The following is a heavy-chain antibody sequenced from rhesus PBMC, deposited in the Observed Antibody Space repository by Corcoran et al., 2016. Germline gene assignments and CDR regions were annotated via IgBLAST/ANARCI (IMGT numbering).Heavy chain of an antibody. CDR3: AREAGCTSTTCYGSRVGYYGLDS. V-gene: IGHV4-81*01. CDR1: GGSISGYY. J-gene: IGHJ6*01. Sequence: QVQLQESGPGLVKPSETLSLTCAVSGGSISGYYWNWIRQPPGKGLGWFGKIEGNMSANTYHPSLKVRVTISKDTSKNQFSLELSSVPAADTALYYCAREAGCTSTTCYGSRVGYYGLDSWGQGVVVTVSS. D-gene: IGHD2-2*01. CDR2: IEGNMSAN.